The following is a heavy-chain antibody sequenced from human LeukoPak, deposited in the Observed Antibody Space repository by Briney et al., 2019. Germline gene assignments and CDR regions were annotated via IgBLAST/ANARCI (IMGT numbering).Heavy chain of an antibody. J-gene: IGHJ4*02. V-gene: IGHV1-8*03. D-gene: IGHD3-10*01. Sequence: ASVKVSCKASGYTYTSYDINWVRQATGQGLEWMGWMNPNSGNTGYAQKFQGRVTITKNTSISTAYMELSSLRSADTAVYYCARGRFGSGFDYWGQGTLVTVSS. CDR2: MNPNSGNT. CDR1: GYTYTSYD. CDR3: ARGRFGSGFDY.